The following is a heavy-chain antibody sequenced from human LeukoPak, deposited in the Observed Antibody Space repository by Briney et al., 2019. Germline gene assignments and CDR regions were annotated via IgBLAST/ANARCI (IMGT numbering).Heavy chain of an antibody. J-gene: IGHJ4*02. CDR3: ARGSPYQLLLTNFDY. V-gene: IGHV1-8*01. D-gene: IGHD2-2*01. CDR2: MNPNSGNT. CDR1: GYTFTSYD. Sequence: ASVKVSCKASGYTFTSYDINWVRQATGQGLEWMGWMNPNSGNTGYAQKFQGRVTMTRNTSISTAYMELRSLRSDDTAVYYCARGSPYQLLLTNFDYWGQGTLVTVSS.